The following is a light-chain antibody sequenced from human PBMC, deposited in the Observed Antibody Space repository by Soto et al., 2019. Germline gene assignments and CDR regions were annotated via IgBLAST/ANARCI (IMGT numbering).Light chain of an antibody. CDR1: ISDVGGYSY. Sequence: QSVLTQPASVSGSPGQSITISCTGTISDVGGYSYVSWYQQHPGKAPKLMIYEVNYRPSGVSNRFSGSKSGNTASLTISGLQTEDEADYYCSSYTGSSTYVFGAGTKLTVL. V-gene: IGLV2-14*01. CDR3: SSYTGSSTYV. J-gene: IGLJ1*01. CDR2: EVN.